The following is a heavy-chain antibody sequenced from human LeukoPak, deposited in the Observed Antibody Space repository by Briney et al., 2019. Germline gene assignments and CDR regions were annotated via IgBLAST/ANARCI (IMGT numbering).Heavy chain of an antibody. CDR1: GFTFSSYA. D-gene: IGHD6-19*01. J-gene: IGHJ5*02. V-gene: IGHV3-23*01. CDR2: ISGSGGST. CDR3: AKGQGSGWAYNWFDP. Sequence: PGGSLRLSCAASGFTFSSYAMSWVRQAPGKGLEWVSAISGSGGSTYYADSVKGRFTISRDNSKNTLYLQMNSLRAEDTAVYYCAKGQGSGWAYNWFDPWGQGTLVTVSS.